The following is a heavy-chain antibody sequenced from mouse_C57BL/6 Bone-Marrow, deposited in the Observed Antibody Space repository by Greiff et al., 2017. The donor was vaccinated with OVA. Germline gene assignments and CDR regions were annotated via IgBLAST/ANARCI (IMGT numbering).Heavy chain of an antibody. CDR3: ARKDTSSGEYFDY. J-gene: IGHJ2*01. CDR1: GYTFTSYW. D-gene: IGHD3-2*02. CDR2: IYPGSGST. V-gene: IGHV1-55*01. Sequence: QVHVKQPGAELVKPGASVQMSCKASGYTFTSYWITWVKQSPGQGLEWIGDIYPGSGSTNYNEKFKSKATLTVDTSSSTAYMQLSSLTSEDSAVYDCARKDTSSGEYFDYWGQGTTLTVSS.